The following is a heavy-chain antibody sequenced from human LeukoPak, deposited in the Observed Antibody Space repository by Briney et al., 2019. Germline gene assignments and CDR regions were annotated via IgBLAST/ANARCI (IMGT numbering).Heavy chain of an antibody. Sequence: PGGSLRLSCAASGFTSSSYGMSWVRQAPGKGLEWVSAISGSGGSTYYADSVKGRFTISRDNSKNTLYLQMNSLRAEDTAVYYCAKDGWDAFDYWGQGTLVTVSS. J-gene: IGHJ4*02. CDR1: GFTSSSYG. CDR3: AKDGWDAFDY. CDR2: ISGSGGST. D-gene: IGHD1-26*01. V-gene: IGHV3-23*01.